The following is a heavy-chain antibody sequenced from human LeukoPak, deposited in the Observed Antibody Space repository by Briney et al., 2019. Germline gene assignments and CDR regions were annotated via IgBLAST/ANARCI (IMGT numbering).Heavy chain of an antibody. Sequence: ASVKVSCKASGYTFTGYYMHWVRQAPGQGLEWMGWINPNSGGTNYAQKFQGRVTMTEDTSTDTAYMELSSLRSEDTAVYYCATFAGTHDYWGQGTLVTVSS. J-gene: IGHJ4*02. V-gene: IGHV1-2*02. CDR2: INPNSGGT. CDR3: ATFAGTHDY. D-gene: IGHD6-13*01. CDR1: GYTFTGYY.